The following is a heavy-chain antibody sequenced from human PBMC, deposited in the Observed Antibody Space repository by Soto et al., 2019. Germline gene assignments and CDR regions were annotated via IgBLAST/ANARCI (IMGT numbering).Heavy chain of an antibody. D-gene: IGHD3-10*01. V-gene: IGHV4-34*01. CDR2: INDSGNI. Sequence: QVQLQQWGAGLLKPSETLSLTCAVSGGSFSGYQWSWIRQAPGKGLEWIGEINDSGNINYNPSLKRRVIVLIDTPKTQIWLKLSSVTAADTAVYYCARGVILWFGELSRRGGYYYDMDVWGKGTTVTVSS. CDR3: ARGVILWFGELSRRGGYYYDMDV. CDR1: GGSFSGYQ. J-gene: IGHJ6*03.